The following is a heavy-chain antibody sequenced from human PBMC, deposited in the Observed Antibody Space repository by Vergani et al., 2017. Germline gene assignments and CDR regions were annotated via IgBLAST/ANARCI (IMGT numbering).Heavy chain of an antibody. J-gene: IGHJ5*02. V-gene: IGHV1-3*01. CDR2: INAGNGNT. Sequence: QVQLVQSGAEVKKPGASVKVSCKASGYTFTSYAMHWVRQAPGQRLEWMGWINAGNGNTKYSQKFQGRVTITRDTSASTAYMELSSLRSEDTAVYYCARGQDLRAARPASWFDPWGQGTLVTVSS. CDR3: ARGQDLRAARPASWFDP. D-gene: IGHD6-25*01. CDR1: GYTFTSYA.